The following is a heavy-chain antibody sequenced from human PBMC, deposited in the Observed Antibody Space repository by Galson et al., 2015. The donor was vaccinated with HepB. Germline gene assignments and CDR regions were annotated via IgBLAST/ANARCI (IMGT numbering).Heavy chain of an antibody. CDR2: INPSGGST. J-gene: IGHJ5*02. Sequence: SVKVSCKASGHTFTSYYMHWVRQAPGQGLEWMGIINPSGGSTSYAQKFQGRVTMTRDTSTSTVYMELSSLRSEDTAVYYCARVYCSSTSCHMGGPNWFDPWGQGTLVTVSS. D-gene: IGHD2-2*01. V-gene: IGHV1-46*01. CDR1: GHTFTSYY. CDR3: ARVYCSSTSCHMGGPNWFDP.